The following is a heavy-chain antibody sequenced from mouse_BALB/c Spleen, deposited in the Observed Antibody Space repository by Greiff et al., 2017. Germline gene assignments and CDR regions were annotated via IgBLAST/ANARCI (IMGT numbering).Heavy chain of an antibody. J-gene: IGHJ2*01. CDR1: GFTFSSYA. CDR3: GRQATGDFDY. V-gene: IGHV5-9-3*01. Sequence: VQLKESGGGLVKPGGSLKLSCAASGFTFSSYAMSWVRQTPEKRLEWVATISSGGSYTYYPDSVKGRFTISRDNAKNTLYLRMSSLRTEDTAMYYCGRQATGDFDYWGQGTTLTVSS. CDR2: ISSGGSYT.